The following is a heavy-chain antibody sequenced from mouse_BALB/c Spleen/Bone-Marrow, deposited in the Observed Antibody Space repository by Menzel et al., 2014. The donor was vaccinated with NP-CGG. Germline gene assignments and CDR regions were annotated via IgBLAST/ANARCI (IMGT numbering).Heavy chain of an antibody. J-gene: IGHJ3*01. CDR3: TRSSGSSTSWFAY. Sequence: QVQLQQSGAELMKPGASVKISCKATGYTFSSYWIGWVKQRPGHGLEWIGEILPGSGSTDYNERFKGKATFAADTSSNTAYMQLSSLTSEDSAVYYCTRSSGSSTSWFAYWGQGTLVTVSA. CDR1: GYTFSSYW. V-gene: IGHV1-9*01. CDR2: ILPGSGST. D-gene: IGHD1-1*01.